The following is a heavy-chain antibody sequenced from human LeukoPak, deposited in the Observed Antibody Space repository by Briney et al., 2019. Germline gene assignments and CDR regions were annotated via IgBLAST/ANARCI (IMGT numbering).Heavy chain of an antibody. CDR3: AREGTGSFEY. CDR1: GGSITGFY. V-gene: IGHV4-59*01. Sequence: SETLSLTCTVSGGSITGFYWTWLRQPPGKGLEWIGYIYSSGSTNYNPSLKSRVAISVDTSKNQFSLKLSSVTAADTAVYYCAREGTGSFEYWGQGTLVTVS. D-gene: IGHD7-27*01. J-gene: IGHJ4*02. CDR2: IYSSGST.